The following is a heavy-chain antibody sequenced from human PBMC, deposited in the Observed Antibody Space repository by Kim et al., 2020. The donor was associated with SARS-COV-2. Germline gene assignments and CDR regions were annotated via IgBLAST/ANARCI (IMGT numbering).Heavy chain of an antibody. V-gene: IGHV3-48*02. CDR3: ARTNTPLEDMVRGVIPSYYYYGMDV. J-gene: IGHJ6*02. CDR1: GFTFSSYS. CDR2: ISSSSSTI. D-gene: IGHD3-10*01. Sequence: GGSLRLSCAASGFTFSSYSMNWVRQAPGKGLEWVSYISSSSSTIYYADSVKGRFTISRDNAKNSLYLQMNSLREEDTAVYYCARTNTPLEDMVRGVIPSYYYYGMDVWGQGTTVTVSS.